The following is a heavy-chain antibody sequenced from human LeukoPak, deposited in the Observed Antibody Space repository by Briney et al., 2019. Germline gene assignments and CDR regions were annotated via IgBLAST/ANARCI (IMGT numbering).Heavy chain of an antibody. Sequence: ASVKVSCKASGYTFTNYYMHWVRQAPGKGLEWMGGFDPEDGETIYAQKFQGRVTMTRDTSISTAYMELSRLRSDDTAVYYCARDPGSSYSTSWYDYYYMDVWGKGTTVTISS. CDR2: FDPEDGET. CDR3: ARDPGSSYSTSWYDYYYMDV. D-gene: IGHD2-2*01. V-gene: IGHV1-2*02. CDR1: GYTFTNYY. J-gene: IGHJ6*03.